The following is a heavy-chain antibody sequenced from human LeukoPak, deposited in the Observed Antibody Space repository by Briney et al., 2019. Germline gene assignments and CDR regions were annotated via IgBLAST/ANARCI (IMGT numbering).Heavy chain of an antibody. J-gene: IGHJ4*02. Sequence: GGSLRLSCAASGFTFSDYYMSWIRQAPGKGLEWVGRIKSKTDGGTTDYAAPVKGRFTISRDDSKNTLYLQMNSLKTEDTAVYYCTTDIAAAGADYWGQGTLVTVSS. V-gene: IGHV3-15*01. D-gene: IGHD6-13*01. CDR2: IKSKTDGGTT. CDR1: GFTFSDYY. CDR3: TTDIAAAGADY.